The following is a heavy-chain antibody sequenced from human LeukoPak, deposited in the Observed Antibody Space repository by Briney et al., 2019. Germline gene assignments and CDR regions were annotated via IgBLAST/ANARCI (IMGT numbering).Heavy chain of an antibody. CDR2: IIPIFGTA. Sequence: ASVKVSCKASGGTFISYAISWVRQAPGQGLEWMGGIIPIFGTANYAQKFQGRVTITADESTSTTYMELSSLRSEDTAVYYCARAVGATRGDFDYWGQGTLVTVSS. V-gene: IGHV1-69*13. CDR3: ARAVGATRGDFDY. J-gene: IGHJ4*02. D-gene: IGHD1-26*01. CDR1: GGTFISYA.